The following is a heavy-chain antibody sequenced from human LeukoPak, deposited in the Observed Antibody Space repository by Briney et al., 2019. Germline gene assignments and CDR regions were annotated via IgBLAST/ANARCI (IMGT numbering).Heavy chain of an antibody. Sequence: VGSLRLSCAASGFTFSSYWMSWVRQAPGKGLEWVANIKQDGSEKYYVDSVKGRFTISRDNAKNSLYLQMNSLRAEDTAVYYCAREGYLEWLVNIHYWAQGTLVTVSS. CDR2: IKQDGSEK. CDR1: GFTFSSYW. CDR3: AREGYLEWLVNIHY. V-gene: IGHV3-7*01. D-gene: IGHD3-3*01. J-gene: IGHJ4*02.